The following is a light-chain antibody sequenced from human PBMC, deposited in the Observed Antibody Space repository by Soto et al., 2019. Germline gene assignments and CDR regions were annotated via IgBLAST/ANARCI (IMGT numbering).Light chain of an antibody. V-gene: IGLV1-44*01. Sequence: QSVLTQAPSVSGTPGQRVTISGSGSSSNIGSNTVSWYQQVPGTAPKVLIYSNVQRPSGVPDRFSGSKSGTSASLAIGGLQSEDEADYYCAAWDGSLNGWVFGGGTKLTVL. CDR1: SSNIGSNT. CDR2: SNV. J-gene: IGLJ3*02. CDR3: AAWDGSLNGWV.